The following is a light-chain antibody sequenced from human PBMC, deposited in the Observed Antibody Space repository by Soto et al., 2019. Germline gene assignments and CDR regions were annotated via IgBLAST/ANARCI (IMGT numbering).Light chain of an antibody. CDR1: QTISSY. J-gene: IGKJ4*01. Sequence: EIVLTQSPATLSLSPGERATLSCRASQTISSYLGWYQQKPGQAPRLLIYDASNRAAGIPARFSGSGSGTDFTLPIRSLEPEDFAVYYCQQRSKWPLTFGGGTKVEIK. V-gene: IGKV3-11*01. CDR2: DAS. CDR3: QQRSKWPLT.